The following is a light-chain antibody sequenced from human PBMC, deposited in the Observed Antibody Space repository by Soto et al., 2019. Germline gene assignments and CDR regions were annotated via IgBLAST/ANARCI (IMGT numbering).Light chain of an antibody. CDR2: LDSDGSH. Sequence: QPVLTQSPSASASLGASVKLTCTLSSGHSDFAIAWHQQQPEKGPRYLMKLDSDGSHSKGDGISDRFSGSSSGAERYLTISSLQSEDEADYSCQTWCSGIVVFGGGTKLTVL. CDR3: QTWCSGIVV. V-gene: IGLV4-69*01. CDR1: SGHSDFA. J-gene: IGLJ2*01.